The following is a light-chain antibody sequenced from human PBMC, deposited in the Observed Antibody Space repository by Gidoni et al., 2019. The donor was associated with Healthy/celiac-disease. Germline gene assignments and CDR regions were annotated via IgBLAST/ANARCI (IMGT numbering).Light chain of an antibody. CDR3: QQYDNLPFT. Sequence: DIQMTKSPSSLSASVGDSVTITCQASQDISNYLNWYQQKPGKAPKLLIYDASNLETGVPSRFSGSGSGTDFTFTISSLQPEDIATYYCQQYDNLPFTFGGXTKVEIK. CDR1: QDISNY. J-gene: IGKJ4*01. CDR2: DAS. V-gene: IGKV1-33*01.